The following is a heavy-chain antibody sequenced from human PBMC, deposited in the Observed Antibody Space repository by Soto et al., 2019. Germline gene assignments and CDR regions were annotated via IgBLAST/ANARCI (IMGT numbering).Heavy chain of an antibody. J-gene: IGHJ4*02. D-gene: IGHD2-21*02. Sequence: EVQLVQSGAEVKKPGESLKISCKGSGYRFTSYWIGWVRQMPGKGLEWMGIIYPGDSDTRYSPSFQGRITISADKSISTAYLQWSSLEASDTAMYYCARFTRDVVVTAYFDYWGQGTLVTVSS. CDR3: ARFTRDVVVTAYFDY. CDR1: GYRFTSYW. CDR2: IYPGDSDT. V-gene: IGHV5-51*01.